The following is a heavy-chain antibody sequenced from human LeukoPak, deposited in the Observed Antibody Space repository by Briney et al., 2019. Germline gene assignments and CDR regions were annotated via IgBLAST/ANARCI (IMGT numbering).Heavy chain of an antibody. CDR3: ARAWSGYLMSYFDY. CDR2: INAGNGNT. CDR1: GYTFTSHA. D-gene: IGHD3-3*01. J-gene: IGHJ4*02. Sequence: ASVKVSCKASGYTFTSHAMHWVRQAPGQRLEWMGWINAGNGNTKYSQKFQGRVTITRDTSASTAYMELSSLRSEDTAVYYCARAWSGYLMSYFDYWGQGTLVTVSS. V-gene: IGHV1-3*01.